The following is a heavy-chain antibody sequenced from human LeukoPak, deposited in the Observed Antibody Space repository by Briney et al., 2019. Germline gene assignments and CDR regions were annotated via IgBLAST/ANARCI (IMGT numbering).Heavy chain of an antibody. CDR2: ISSTGGTT. J-gene: IGHJ6*03. D-gene: IGHD2-15*01. V-gene: IGHV3-23*01. Sequence: PGGSLRLSCAASGITFSSYGMSWVRQAPGKGLEWVSSISSTGGTTYYADSVKGRFTISRDNSKNTLYLQMNSLRAEDTAIYYRAKNGDRGAYCTGGTCYPYFYYYMDVWGKGTTVTI. CDR3: AKNGDRGAYCTGGTCYPYFYYYMDV. CDR1: GITFSSYG.